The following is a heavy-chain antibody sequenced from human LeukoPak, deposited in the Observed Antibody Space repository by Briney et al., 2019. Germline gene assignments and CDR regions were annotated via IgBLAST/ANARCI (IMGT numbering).Heavy chain of an antibody. V-gene: IGHV3-43*01. CDR1: GFTFDDFT. Sequence: GGSLRLSCAASGFTFDDFTMLWLGQAPGKGWEWVFLLSWDGGSTYYADSVKGRFTISRDNSKNSLYLQMNSLRTEDTALYYCAKDIGVGYCNGCLFDYWGQGTLVTVSS. CDR2: LSWDGGST. J-gene: IGHJ4*02. CDR3: AKDIGVGYCNGCLFDY. D-gene: IGHD2-15*01.